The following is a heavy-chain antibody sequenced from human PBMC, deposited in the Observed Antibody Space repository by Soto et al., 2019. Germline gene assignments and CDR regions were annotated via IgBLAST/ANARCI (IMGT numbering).Heavy chain of an antibody. J-gene: IGHJ4*02. CDR1: GFTFSDFY. V-gene: IGHV3-11*01. CDR3: ARDSNGNYLGVDN. D-gene: IGHD4-17*01. Sequence: QVQLVESGGGLVKAGESLRLSCAASGFTFSDFYMSWIRQAPGKGLEWVSYISSSGDSIYYADSVKGRFTVSRDNARNSLFLQMNSLGADDTAVYYCARDSNGNYLGVDNWGQGTLGTVSS. CDR2: ISSSGDSI.